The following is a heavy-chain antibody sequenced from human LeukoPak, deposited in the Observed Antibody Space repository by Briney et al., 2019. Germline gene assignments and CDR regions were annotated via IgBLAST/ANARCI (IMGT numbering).Heavy chain of an antibody. D-gene: IGHD3-22*01. CDR3: SWHSYDSSGYYYFDY. Sequence: GGSLRLSCAASGFTFSVSAMHWVRQASGKGLEWVGRIRSKANSYATAYAASVKGRFTISRDDSKNTAYLQMNSLKTEDTAVYYCSWHSYDSSGYYYFDYWGQGTLVTVSS. CDR2: IRSKANSYAT. J-gene: IGHJ4*02. V-gene: IGHV3-73*01. CDR1: GFTFSVSA.